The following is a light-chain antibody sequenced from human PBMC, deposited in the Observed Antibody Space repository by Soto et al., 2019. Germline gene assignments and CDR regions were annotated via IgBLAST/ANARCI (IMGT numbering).Light chain of an antibody. CDR3: QQYFDSIT. CDR1: QTVASSP. V-gene: IGKV3-20*01. J-gene: IGKJ4*01. Sequence: IVLTQSPGSLSLSPGERATLSCWASQTVASSPLAWYQQRPGQAPKLLMYGAVHRATGIPGRFSGRESGRNYTLTISRLDPEDSAVYYCQQYFDSITFGGGTKVEI. CDR2: GAV.